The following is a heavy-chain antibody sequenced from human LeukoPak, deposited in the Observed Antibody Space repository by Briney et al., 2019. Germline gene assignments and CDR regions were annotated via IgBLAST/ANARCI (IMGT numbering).Heavy chain of an antibody. CDR1: GYTFTGYY. Sequence: ASVKVSCKASGYTFTGYYMHWVRRAPGQGLEWMGWINPNSGGTNYAQKFQGRVTMTRDTSISTAYMELSRLRSDDTAVYYCARDVARYDFWSGEFDYWGQGTLVTASS. CDR2: INPNSGGT. J-gene: IGHJ4*02. CDR3: ARDVARYDFWSGEFDY. D-gene: IGHD3-3*01. V-gene: IGHV1-2*02.